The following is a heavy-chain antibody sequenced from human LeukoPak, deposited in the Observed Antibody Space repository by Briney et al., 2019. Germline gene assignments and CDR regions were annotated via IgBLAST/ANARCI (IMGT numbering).Heavy chain of an antibody. V-gene: IGHV3-48*04. CDR1: GFTVSSNY. CDR2: ISGNSNVM. Sequence: PGGFLRLSCAASGFTVSSNYMSWVRQAPGKGLEWIAYISGNSNVMSYGDSVKGRFTVSRDNAKNSLYLQMNSLRAEDTAVYYCLPGYSNYYYYGMDVWGQGTTVTVSS. D-gene: IGHD3-9*01. J-gene: IGHJ6*02. CDR3: LPGYSNYYYYGMDV.